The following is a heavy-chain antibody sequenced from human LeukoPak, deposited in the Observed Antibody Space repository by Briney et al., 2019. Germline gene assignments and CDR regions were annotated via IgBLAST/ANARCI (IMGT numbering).Heavy chain of an antibody. J-gene: IGHJ4*02. CDR3: AKEGRIEAAFDY. Sequence: AGGSLRLSCAASGFTFNSYAMSWVRQAPGKGLEWVSSIGGSGGTTYYADSVKGRFTISRDNSKNTLYLQMNSLRAEDTAVYYCAKEGRIEAAFDYWGQGTLVTVSS. CDR2: IGGSGGTT. V-gene: IGHV3-23*01. CDR1: GFTFNSYA. D-gene: IGHD6-13*01.